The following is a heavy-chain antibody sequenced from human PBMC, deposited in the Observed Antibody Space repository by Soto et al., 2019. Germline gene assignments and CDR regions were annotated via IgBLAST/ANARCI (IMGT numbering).Heavy chain of an antibody. CDR3: ARDEWLRFDYYGMDV. CDR2: ISAYNGNT. CDR1: GYTFTSYG. V-gene: IGHV1-18*01. Sequence: GASVKVSCKASGYTFTSYGISWVRQAPEQGLEWMGWISAYNGNTNYAQKLQGRVTMTTDTSTSTAYMELRSLRSDDTAVYYCARDEWLRFDYYGMDVWGQGTTVTVSS. J-gene: IGHJ6*02. D-gene: IGHD5-12*01.